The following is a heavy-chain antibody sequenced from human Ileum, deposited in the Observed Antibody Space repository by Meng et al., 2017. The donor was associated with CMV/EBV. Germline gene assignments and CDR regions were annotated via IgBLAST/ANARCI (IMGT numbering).Heavy chain of an antibody. CDR3: EKDDERNYPGMDC. Sequence: GESLKISCAASGFSFSSSGMRWVRQAPGKGLEWVSSILISGDSTFYADSAKGRFTISRDISKNTVYLKMNSLRDEDTAVYYCEKDDERNYPGMDCWGQGTTVTVSS. D-gene: IGHD1-1*01. CDR2: ILISGDST. CDR1: GFSFSSSG. V-gene: IGHV3-23*01. J-gene: IGHJ6*02.